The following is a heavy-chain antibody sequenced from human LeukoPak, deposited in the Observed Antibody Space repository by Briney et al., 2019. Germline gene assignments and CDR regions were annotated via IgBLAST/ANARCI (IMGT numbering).Heavy chain of an antibody. CDR3: ARVSGLGMNEYYQH. D-gene: IGHD3-10*01. Sequence: GGSLRLSCEASGLTFSNSWMHWVRQAPGKGLVRVSRINNEGTTISYADSVKGRFTISRDNAKNTLYLQMNSLRAEDTAVYYCARVSGLGMNEYYQHWGRGTLVTVAS. CDR2: INNEGTTI. V-gene: IGHV3-74*01. J-gene: IGHJ1*01. CDR1: GLTFSNSW.